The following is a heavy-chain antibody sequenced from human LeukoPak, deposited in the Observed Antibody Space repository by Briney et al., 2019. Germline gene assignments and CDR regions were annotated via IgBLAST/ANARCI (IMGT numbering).Heavy chain of an antibody. J-gene: IGHJ4*02. CDR1: GGPISSYY. Sequence: SETLSLTCTVSGGPISSYYWSWIRQPPGKGLEWIGYIYYSGSTNYNPSLKSRVTISVDTSKNQFSLKLSSVTAADTAVYYCARHGRGSGWYPFYFDYWGQGTLVTVSS. CDR2: IYYSGST. CDR3: ARHGRGSGWYPFYFDY. V-gene: IGHV4-59*08. D-gene: IGHD6-19*01.